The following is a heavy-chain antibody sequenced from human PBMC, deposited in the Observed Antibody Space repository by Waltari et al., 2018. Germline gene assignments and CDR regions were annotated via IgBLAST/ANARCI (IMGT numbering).Heavy chain of an antibody. V-gene: IGHV3-30*14. Sequence: QVQLVESGGGVVHPGRSLRLSCEASGFTFSYHAMHWVRQAPGRGAEWVAVIYGGGNTDYGGSWEGRFIISRDDSKNTVYLQMNSLRAEDTAVYYCARGSPKGTNWGCLDSWGQGALVTVSS. CDR1: GFTFSYHA. CDR2: IYGGGNT. CDR3: ARGSPKGTNWGCLDS. J-gene: IGHJ4*02. D-gene: IGHD7-27*01.